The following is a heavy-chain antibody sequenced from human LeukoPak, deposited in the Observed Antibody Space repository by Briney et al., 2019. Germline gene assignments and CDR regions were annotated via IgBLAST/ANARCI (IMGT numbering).Heavy chain of an antibody. CDR1: GGSISSSSYY. CDR3: ARATTYYYDSSGYYPNPNFDY. J-gene: IGHJ4*02. V-gene: IGHV4-39*07. CDR2: IYYSGST. Sequence: SETLSLTCTVSGGSISSSSYYWGWIRQPPGRGLEWTGSIYYSGSTYYNPSLKSRVTISVDTSKNQFSLKLSSVTAADTAVYYCARATTYYYDSSGYYPNPNFDYWGQGTLVTVSS. D-gene: IGHD3-22*01.